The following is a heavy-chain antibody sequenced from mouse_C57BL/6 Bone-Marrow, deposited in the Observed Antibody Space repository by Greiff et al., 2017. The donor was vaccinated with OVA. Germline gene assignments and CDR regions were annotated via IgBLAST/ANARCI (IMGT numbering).Heavy chain of an antibody. CDR2: IWTGGGT. CDR1: GFSLTSYA. Sequence: VKLVESGPGLVAPSQSLSITCTVSGFSLTSYAISWVRQPPGKGLEWLGVIWTGGGTNYNSALKSRLSISKDNSKSQVFLKMNSLQTDDTARYYCAVTTVVGGDWFAYWGQGTLVTVSA. V-gene: IGHV2-9-1*01. CDR3: AVTTVVGGDWFAY. J-gene: IGHJ3*01. D-gene: IGHD1-1*01.